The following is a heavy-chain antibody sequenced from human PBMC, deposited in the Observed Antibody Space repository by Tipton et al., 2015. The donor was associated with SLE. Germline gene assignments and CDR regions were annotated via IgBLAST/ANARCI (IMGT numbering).Heavy chain of an antibody. CDR2: ISYDGSNK. Sequence: SLRLSCAASGFTFSSYAMHWVRQAPGKGLGWVAVISYDGSNKYYADSVKGRFTISRDNSKNTLYLQMNNLRAEDTAVYYCARDRGHGSGSPDAFDIWGQGTMVTVSS. CDR1: GFTFSSYA. D-gene: IGHD3-10*01. J-gene: IGHJ3*02. V-gene: IGHV3-30*04. CDR3: ARDRGHGSGSPDAFDI.